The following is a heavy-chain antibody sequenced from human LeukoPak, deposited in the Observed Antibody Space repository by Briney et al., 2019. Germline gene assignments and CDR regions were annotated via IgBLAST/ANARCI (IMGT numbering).Heavy chain of an antibody. J-gene: IGHJ4*02. CDR3: AKDRRPIDLPVYFDY. CDR1: GFTVSSNY. Sequence: GGSLRLSCAASGFTVSSNYMSWVRQAPGKGLEWVSAISGSGGSTYYADSVKGRFTISRDNSKNTLYLQMNSLRAEDTAVYYCAKDRRPIDLPVYFDYWGQGTLVTVSS. CDR2: ISGSGGST. V-gene: IGHV3-23*01.